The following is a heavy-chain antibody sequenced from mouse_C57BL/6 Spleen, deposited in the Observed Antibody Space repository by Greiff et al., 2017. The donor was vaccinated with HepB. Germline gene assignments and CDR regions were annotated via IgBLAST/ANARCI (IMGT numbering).Heavy chain of an antibody. CDR3: ARLSSYGVYYFDY. J-gene: IGHJ2*01. Sequence: QVQLQHSGAELVKPGASVKISCKASGYAFSSYWMNWVKQRPGKGLEWIGQIYPGDGDTNYNGKFKGKATLTADKSSSTAYMQLSSLTSEDSAVYFCARLSSYGVYYFDYWGQGTTLTVSS. CDR2: IYPGDGDT. V-gene: IGHV1-80*01. CDR1: GYAFSSYW. D-gene: IGHD1-1*01.